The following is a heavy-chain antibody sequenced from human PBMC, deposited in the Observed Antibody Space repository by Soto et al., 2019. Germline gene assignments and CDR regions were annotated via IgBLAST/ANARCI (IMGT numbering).Heavy chain of an antibody. CDR1: GFSLSNAGLG. D-gene: IGHD6-13*01. CDR3: ASTYSTSWYWFDP. J-gene: IGHJ5*02. CDR2: IFSNDEK. Sequence: QVTVKESGPVLVKPTETLTLTCTVSGFSLSNAGLGVSGIRQPPGKALEWLAHIFSNDEKSYSTSLKSRLTISKDTSKSQVVLIMTNMDPVDTATYYCASTYSTSWYWFDPWGQGTLVTVSS. V-gene: IGHV2-26*04.